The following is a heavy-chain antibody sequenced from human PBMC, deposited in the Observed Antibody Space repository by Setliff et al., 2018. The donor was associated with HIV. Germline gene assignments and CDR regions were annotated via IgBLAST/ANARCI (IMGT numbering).Heavy chain of an antibody. CDR3: VTQRGSGSDPFDI. Sequence: ASVKVSCKVSGYTLTELSRHWVRQAPGKGLEWIGSFDPQDDETIYAQNFQGRVTMTEDTSTDTAYMELSSLRSEGTAVYYCVTQRGSGSDPFDIWGPGTMVTVSS. J-gene: IGHJ3*02. CDR2: FDPQDDET. V-gene: IGHV1-24*01. D-gene: IGHD6-25*01. CDR1: GYTLTELS.